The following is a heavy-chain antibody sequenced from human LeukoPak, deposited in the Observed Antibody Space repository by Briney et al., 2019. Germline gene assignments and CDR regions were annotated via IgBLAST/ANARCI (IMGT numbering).Heavy chain of an antibody. D-gene: IGHD2-8*01. J-gene: IGHJ4*02. Sequence: GGSLRLSCAVSGFAFSSYAMNWVRQAPGQGLEWVSGISGSGAGTYYADSVKGRFTISRDNSKNTLYLQMNSLRAEDTAVYYCAKMVREFYTISYYFDYWGQGTLVTVSS. CDR1: GFAFSSYA. CDR3: AKMVREFYTISYYFDY. V-gene: IGHV3-23*01. CDR2: ISGSGAGT.